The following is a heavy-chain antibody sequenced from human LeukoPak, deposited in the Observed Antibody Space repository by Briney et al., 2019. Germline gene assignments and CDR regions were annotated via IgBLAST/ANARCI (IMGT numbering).Heavy chain of an antibody. Sequence: ASVKVSCKASGYTFTSYYIHWVRQAPGQGLEWMGIINPSGGSTSYAQKFQGRVTMTRDTSTSTVYMELSSLRSEDTAVYYCARDKSPSFYDSSGYYYELGEYWGQGTLVTVSS. J-gene: IGHJ4*02. V-gene: IGHV1-46*01. CDR1: GYTFTSYY. D-gene: IGHD3-22*01. CDR3: ARDKSPSFYDSSGYYYELGEY. CDR2: INPSGGST.